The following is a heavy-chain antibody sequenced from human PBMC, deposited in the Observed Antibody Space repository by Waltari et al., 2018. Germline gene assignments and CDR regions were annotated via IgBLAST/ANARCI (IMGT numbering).Heavy chain of an antibody. D-gene: IGHD1-26*01. CDR1: GGSISGYY. CDR3: ARDRTVGKGRLDWYFDL. CDR2: IYTSGST. V-gene: IGHV4-4*07. J-gene: IGHJ2*01. Sequence: QVLLQESGPGLVKPSETLSLTCTVSGGSISGYYWNWIRQPPGKGLEWIGRIYTSGSTNYNPSLKSRVTISINTSNNQFSLKLSSVTAADTAVYYCARDRTVGKGRLDWYFDLWGRGTLVTVSS.